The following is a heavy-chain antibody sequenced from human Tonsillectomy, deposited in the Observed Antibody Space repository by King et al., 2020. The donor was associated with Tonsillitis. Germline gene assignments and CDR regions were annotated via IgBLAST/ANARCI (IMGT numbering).Heavy chain of an antibody. CDR2: ISSSSSYT. V-gene: IGHV3-11*05. D-gene: IGHD6-6*01. J-gene: IGHJ5*02. CDR1: GFTFSDYY. Sequence: GQLVQSGGGLVKPGGSLRLSCAASGFTFSDYYMSWIRQAPGKGLEWVSYISSSSSYTNYADSVKGRFTISRDNAKNSLYLQMNSLRAEDTAVYYCARIPLSIAARRENWFDPWGQGTLVTVSS. CDR3: ARIPLSIAARRENWFDP.